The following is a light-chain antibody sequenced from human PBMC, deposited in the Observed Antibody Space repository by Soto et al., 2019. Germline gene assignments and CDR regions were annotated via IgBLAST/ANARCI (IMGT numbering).Light chain of an antibody. J-gene: IGLJ2*01. Sequence: QSVLTQPASVSGSPGQSITISCTGTSSDIGNYNLVSWYQQHPGKAPKLMIYEGSKRPSGVSNRFSGSKSGNTASLTISGLQAEDEADYYCYSYAGSSTYVVFGGGTKVTVL. CDR1: SSDIGNYNL. CDR2: EGS. V-gene: IGLV2-23*01. CDR3: YSYAGSSTYVV.